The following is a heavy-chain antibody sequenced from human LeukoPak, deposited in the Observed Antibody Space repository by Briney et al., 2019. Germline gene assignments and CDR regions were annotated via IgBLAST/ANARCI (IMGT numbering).Heavy chain of an antibody. CDR2: ITRRSSNL. CDR1: GLTFTYSD. CDR3: ARNFDS. V-gene: IGHV3-69-1*02. J-gene: IGHJ4*02. Sequence: GGSLRLSCVASGLTFTYSDFNWIRQAPGKGLEWLSIITRRSSNLYYADSVKGRFTTSRDDAKDSVYLQMENLRVEDTAIYYCARNFDSWGQGTLVTVSS.